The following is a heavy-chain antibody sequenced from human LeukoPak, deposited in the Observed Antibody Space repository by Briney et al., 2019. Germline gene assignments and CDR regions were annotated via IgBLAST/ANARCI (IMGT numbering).Heavy chain of an antibody. CDR3: ARLPGDTEENWFDP. CDR2: IIPIFGTA. V-gene: IGHV1-69*13. J-gene: IGHJ5*02. Sequence: SVKVSCKASGATFSSYAISWVRQAPGQGLEWMGGIIPIFGTANYAQKFQGRVTITADESTSTAYMELSSLRSEDTAVYYCARLPGDTEENWFDPWGQGTLVTVSS. CDR1: GATFSSYA. D-gene: IGHD3-10*01.